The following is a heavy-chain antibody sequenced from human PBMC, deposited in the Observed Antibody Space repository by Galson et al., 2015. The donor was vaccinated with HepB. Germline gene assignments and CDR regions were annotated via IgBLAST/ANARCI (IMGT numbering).Heavy chain of an antibody. CDR1: GFTFSSYG. J-gene: IGHJ3*02. V-gene: IGHV3-33*01. Sequence: SLRLSCAASGFTFSSYGTHWVRQAPGKGLEWVAVIWYDGSNKYYADSVKGRFTISRDNSKNTLYLQMNSLRAEDTAVYYCARGASASKIVVVPANKGYAFDIWGQGTMVTVSS. D-gene: IGHD2-2*01. CDR2: IWYDGSNK. CDR3: ARGASASKIVVVPANKGYAFDI.